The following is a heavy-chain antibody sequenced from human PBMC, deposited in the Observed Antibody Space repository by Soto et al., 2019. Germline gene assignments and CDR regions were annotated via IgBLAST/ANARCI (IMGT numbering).Heavy chain of an antibody. J-gene: IGHJ4*02. CDR2: ISYDGSNK. D-gene: IGHD2-15*01. V-gene: IGHV3-30-3*01. CDR1: GFTFSSYA. CDR3: ARVPVVEGDYFDY. Sequence: GGSLRLSCAASGFTFSSYAMHWVRQAPGKGLEWVAVISYDGSNKYYADSVKGRFTISRDNSKNTLYLQMNSLRAEDTAVYYCARVPVVEGDYFDYWGQGTLVTVSS.